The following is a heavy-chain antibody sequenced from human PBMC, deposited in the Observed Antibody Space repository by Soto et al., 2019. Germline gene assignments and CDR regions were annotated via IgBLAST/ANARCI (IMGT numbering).Heavy chain of an antibody. CDR3: AREAASDPSFYYHYMDV. Sequence: QEQLVQSGAEVKKPGAPVKVSCKASGYTFSNYNINWVRQASGQGLDWMGWMNPDSGNTGYAEKFQGRVTMTRNSSIITAYMELSGLRSEDTAVYYCAREAASDPSFYYHYMDVWGKGTTVTVSS. CDR2: MNPDSGNT. CDR1: GYTFSNYN. J-gene: IGHJ6*03. V-gene: IGHV1-8*01. D-gene: IGHD3-10*01.